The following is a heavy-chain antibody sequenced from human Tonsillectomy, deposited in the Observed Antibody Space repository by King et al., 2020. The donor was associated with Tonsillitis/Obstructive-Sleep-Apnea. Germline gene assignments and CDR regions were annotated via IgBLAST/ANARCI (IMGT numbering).Heavy chain of an antibody. V-gene: IGHV4-59*01. CDR2: FDYSGSA. CDR1: GGSISGYY. D-gene: IGHD2-8*01. J-gene: IGHJ3*02. CDR3: AREGAVMNAFDI. Sequence: QLQESGPGLVKPSETLSLTCTVSGGSISGYYWSWIRQPPGKGLEWIGFFDYSGSANYNPSLKSRVTMSVDTSKNQFYLMLSSVTAADTAVYYCAREGAVMNAFDIWGQGTMVTVSS.